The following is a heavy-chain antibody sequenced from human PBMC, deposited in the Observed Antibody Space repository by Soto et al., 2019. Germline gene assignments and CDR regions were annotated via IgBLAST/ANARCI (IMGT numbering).Heavy chain of an antibody. CDR2: ISSSSSTI. CDR3: ARVTSRSSSYNWFDP. V-gene: IGHV3-48*02. CDR1: GFTFSSYS. Sequence: PGESLKISCAASGFTFSSYSMNWVRQAPGKGLEWVSYISSSSSTIYYADSVKGRFTISRDNAKNSLYLQMNSLRDEDTAVYYCARVTSRSSSYNWFDPWGQGTLVTVSS. J-gene: IGHJ5*02. D-gene: IGHD6-13*01.